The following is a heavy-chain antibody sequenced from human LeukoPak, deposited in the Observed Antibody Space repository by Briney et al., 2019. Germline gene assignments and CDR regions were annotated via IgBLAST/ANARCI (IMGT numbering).Heavy chain of an antibody. V-gene: IGHV3-23*01. CDR2: INHADDNT. CDR1: GFTFRNYA. J-gene: IGHJ4*02. D-gene: IGHD6-19*01. CDR3: ARKAVATAGITLDN. Sequence: GGSLRLSCTASGFTFRNYAMTSVPQAPGKGLEWVSHINHADDNTSYADSVRGRFTLFRDSSKNTLYLQMNSLRAEDTATYYCARKAVATAGITLDNWGQGTVVTVSS.